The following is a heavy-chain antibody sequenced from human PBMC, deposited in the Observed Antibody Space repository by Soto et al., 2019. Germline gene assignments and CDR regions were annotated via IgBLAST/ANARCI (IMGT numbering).Heavy chain of an antibody. V-gene: IGHV3-11*06. D-gene: IGHD3-10*01. CDR3: ARFFGPPPGSPYYYYYGMDV. J-gene: IGHJ6*02. CDR1: GFTFSDYY. CDR2: ISSSSSYT. Sequence: GGSLRLSCAASGFTFSDYYMSWFRQAPGKRLEWVSYISSSSSYTNYADSVKGRFTISRDNAKNSLYLQMNSLRAEDTAVYYCARFFGPPPGSPYYYYYGMDVWGQGTTVTV.